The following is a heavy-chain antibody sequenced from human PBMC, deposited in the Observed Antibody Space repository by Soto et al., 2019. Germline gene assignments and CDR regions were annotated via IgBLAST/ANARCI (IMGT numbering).Heavy chain of an antibody. Sequence: EVQLLESGGGLVQPGGSLRLSGTASGFTFSSYGMNWVRQAPGKGLEWVSATGDGGTYYADSVRGRFTISRDDSKNTLFLQMNTLTAEDTAVYYCARGSSGWGVDYWGQGTLVTVSS. CDR1: GFTFSSYG. J-gene: IGHJ4*02. V-gene: IGHV3-23*01. D-gene: IGHD6-19*01. CDR3: ARGSSGWGVDY. CDR2: TGDGGT.